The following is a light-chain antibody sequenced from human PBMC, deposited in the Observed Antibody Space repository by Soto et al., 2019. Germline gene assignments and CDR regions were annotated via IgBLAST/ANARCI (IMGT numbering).Light chain of an antibody. CDR1: QSVSSN. CDR2: GAS. CDR3: QQDNNWPPYT. V-gene: IGKV3-15*01. J-gene: IGKJ2*01. Sequence: EIVMTQSPATLSVSPGERATLSCRASQSVSSNLAWYQQKPGQAPRLLIYGASTRATGIPARFSGSGSGTEFPHTISSLQSEDFAVSYCQQDNNWPPYTFGQGTNLEIK.